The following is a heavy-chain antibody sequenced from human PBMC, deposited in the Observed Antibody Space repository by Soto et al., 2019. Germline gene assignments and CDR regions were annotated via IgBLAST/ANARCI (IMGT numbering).Heavy chain of an antibody. J-gene: IGHJ4*02. CDR1: GFTFKMFW. CDR2: INDDGIST. Sequence: EVQLVESGGGLVQPGGSLRLSCAASGFTFKMFWMHWVRQVPGKGPEWVSRINDDGISTNYADSVKGRFTISRDIAKNTLYLQMNALRVEDAAFYYCTRGPRSTSTGTGAFWGQGTLVTVSS. D-gene: IGHD1-1*01. CDR3: TRGPRSTSTGTGAF. V-gene: IGHV3-74*01.